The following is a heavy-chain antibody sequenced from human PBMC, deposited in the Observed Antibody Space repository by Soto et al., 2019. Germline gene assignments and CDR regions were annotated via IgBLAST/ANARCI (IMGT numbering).Heavy chain of an antibody. CDR3: ARGLIAATGLHY. CDR2: ISSSSSYI. V-gene: IGHV3-21*01. Sequence: GGSLRLSCAAFGFTFSTYNMNWVRQAPGKGLEWVSSISSSSSYIYYADSVKGRFTISRDNAKNSLYLQMNSLRAEDTAVYYCARGLIAATGLHYWGQGTLVTVSS. J-gene: IGHJ4*02. D-gene: IGHD6-13*01. CDR1: GFTFSTYN.